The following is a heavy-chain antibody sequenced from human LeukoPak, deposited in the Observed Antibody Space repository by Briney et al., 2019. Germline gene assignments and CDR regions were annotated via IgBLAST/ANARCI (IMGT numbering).Heavy chain of an antibody. V-gene: IGHV3-23*01. CDR2: ISGSGGST. J-gene: IGHJ4*02. D-gene: IGHD3-16*02. CDR1: GFTFSSYG. Sequence: PGGSLRLSCAASGFTFSSYGMSWVRQAPGKGLEWVSAISGSGGSTYYADSVKGRFTISRDNSKNTLYLQMNSLRAEDTAVYYCATTFGGVIVRDYWGQGTLVTVSS. CDR3: ATTFGGVIVRDY.